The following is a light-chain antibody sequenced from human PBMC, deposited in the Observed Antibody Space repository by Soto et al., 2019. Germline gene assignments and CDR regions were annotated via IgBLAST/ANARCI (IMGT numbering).Light chain of an antibody. Sequence: IEVTQSPSALYASVGDRVSITCRASQRVDRYLAWYQQKPGKAPKLLIYDASTLQTGVPSRFSGSGSGTDFTLTISYLQSEDFGTYYCQQSYNYPRTFGQGTKVDI. CDR2: DAS. CDR1: QRVDRY. V-gene: IGKV1-5*01. CDR3: QQSYNYPRT. J-gene: IGKJ1*01.